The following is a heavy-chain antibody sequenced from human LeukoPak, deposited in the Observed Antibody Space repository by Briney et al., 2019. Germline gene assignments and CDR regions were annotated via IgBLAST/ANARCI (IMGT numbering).Heavy chain of an antibody. Sequence: GGSLRLSCAASGFTFSSYAMSWVRQAPGKGLEWVSAISGSGGSTHYADSVKGRFTISRDNSKNTLYLQMNSLRAEDTAVYYCAKTTTYDILTGYNYFDYWGQGTLVTVSS. CDR1: GFTFSSYA. J-gene: IGHJ4*02. V-gene: IGHV3-23*01. D-gene: IGHD3-9*01. CDR3: AKTTTYDILTGYNYFDY. CDR2: ISGSGGST.